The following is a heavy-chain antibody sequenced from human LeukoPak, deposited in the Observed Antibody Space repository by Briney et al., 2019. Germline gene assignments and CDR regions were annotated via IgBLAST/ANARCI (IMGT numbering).Heavy chain of an antibody. V-gene: IGHV3-66*01. CDR3: ASTNPQYSGYASYYYYYGMDV. CDR1: GFTVSSNY. D-gene: IGHD5-12*01. J-gene: IGHJ6*02. CDR2: IYSGGST. Sequence: GGSLRLSCAASGFTVSSNYMSWVRQAPGKGLEWVSVIYSGGSTYYADSVKGRFTISRDNSKNTLYLQMNSLRAEDTAVYYCASTNPQYSGYASYYYYYGMDVWGQGTTVTVSS.